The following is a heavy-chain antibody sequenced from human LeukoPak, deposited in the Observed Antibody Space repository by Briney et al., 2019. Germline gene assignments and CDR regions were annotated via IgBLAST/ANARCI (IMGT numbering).Heavy chain of an antibody. CDR1: GFTFSSYT. V-gene: IGHV3-21*01. CDR3: ARARGYYDRKPLVY. CDR2: ISSSSSYI. Sequence: PGGSLRLSCAASGFTFSSYTMNWVRQAPGKGLEWVSSISSSSSYIYYADSVKGRFTISRDNAKNTLYLQMNSLRAEDTAVYYCARARGYYDRKPLVYWGQGTLVTVSS. D-gene: IGHD3-22*01. J-gene: IGHJ4*02.